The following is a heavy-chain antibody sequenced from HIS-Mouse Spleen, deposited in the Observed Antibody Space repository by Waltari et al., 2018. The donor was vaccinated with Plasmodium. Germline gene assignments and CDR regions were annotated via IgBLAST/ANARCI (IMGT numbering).Heavy chain of an antibody. V-gene: IGHV1-2*02. CDR3: ARVLGYKAAAGTFVEYFQH. CDR2: INPNSGGT. CDR1: GYTFTGYY. D-gene: IGHD6-13*01. J-gene: IGHJ1*01. Sequence: QVQLVQSGAEVKKPGASVKVYCKASGYTFTGYYMHWVGQAPGQGLEWMGWINPNSGGTNYAQKFQGRVTMTRDTSISTAYMELSRLRSDDTAVYYCARVLGYKAAAGTFVEYFQHWGQGTLVTVSS.